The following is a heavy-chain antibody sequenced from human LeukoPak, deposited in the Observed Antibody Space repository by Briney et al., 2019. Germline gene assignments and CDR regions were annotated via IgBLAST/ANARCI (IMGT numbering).Heavy chain of an antibody. CDR2: ISSSSSYI. V-gene: IGHV3-21*01. CDR3: ARDKSVCDY. CDR1: GFTFSSYS. J-gene: IGHJ4*02. Sequence: PGGSLRLSCAASGFTFSSYSMNWVRQAPGKGLEWVSSISSSSSYIYYADSVKSRFTISRDNAKNSLYLQMNSLRAEGTAVYYCARDKSVCDYWGQGTLVTVSS.